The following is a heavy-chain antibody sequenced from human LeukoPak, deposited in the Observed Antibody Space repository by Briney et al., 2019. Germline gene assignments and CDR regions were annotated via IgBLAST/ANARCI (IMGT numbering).Heavy chain of an antibody. J-gene: IGHJ4*02. CDR3: ARDSTVGTFDY. Sequence: GGSLRLSCAASGFTVSNNYMAWVRQAPGKGLEWVSIIFSGTTTNYTDSVKGRFTISRDNSKNTVYLQMNSLRAEDTAVYYCARDSTVGTFDYWGQGTLVTVSS. D-gene: IGHD4-23*01. CDR2: IFSGTTT. CDR1: GFTVSNNY. V-gene: IGHV3-66*01.